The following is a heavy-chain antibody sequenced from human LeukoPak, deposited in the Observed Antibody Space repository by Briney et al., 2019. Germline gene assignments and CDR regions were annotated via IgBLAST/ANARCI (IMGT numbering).Heavy chain of an antibody. V-gene: IGHV4-39*07. CDR3: ARGGYYYDSSGYYRFDY. CDR1: GGSISSSSYY. Sequence: SETLSLTCTVSGGSISSSSYYWGWIRQPPGKGLEWIGSIYYSGSTNYNPSLKSRVTMSVDTSKNQFSLKLSSVTAADTAVYYCARGGYYYDSSGYYRFDYWGQGTLVTVSS. J-gene: IGHJ4*02. CDR2: IYYSGST. D-gene: IGHD3-22*01.